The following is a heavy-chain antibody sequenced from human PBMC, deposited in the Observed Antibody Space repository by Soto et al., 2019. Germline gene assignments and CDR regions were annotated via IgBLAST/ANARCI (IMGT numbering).Heavy chain of an antibody. CDR1: GYSFTSYW. V-gene: IGHV5-51*01. D-gene: IGHD2-15*01. CDR3: ARRGYCSGGSCYQEDYGMDV. J-gene: IGHJ6*02. Sequence: GESLKISCKGSGYSFTSYWIGWVRQMPGKGLEWMGIIYPGDSDTRYSPSFQGQVTISADKSISTAYLQWSSLKASDTAMYYCARRGYCSGGSCYQEDYGMDVWGQGXTVTVYS. CDR2: IYPGDSDT.